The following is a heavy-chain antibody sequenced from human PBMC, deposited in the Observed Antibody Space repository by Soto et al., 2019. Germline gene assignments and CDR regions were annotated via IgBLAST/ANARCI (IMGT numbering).Heavy chain of an antibody. Sequence: PGGSLRLSCAASGFSFSSHDMHWVRQATGKGLEWVSGVGTVGDTYYSGSVKGRFTISRENARNSFYLQMNSLRAGDTAVYYCAKDSGITMIVVVIKLDYWGQGTLVTVSS. CDR1: GFSFSSHD. D-gene: IGHD3-22*01. CDR2: VGTVGDT. CDR3: AKDSGITMIVVVIKLDY. V-gene: IGHV3-13*01. J-gene: IGHJ4*02.